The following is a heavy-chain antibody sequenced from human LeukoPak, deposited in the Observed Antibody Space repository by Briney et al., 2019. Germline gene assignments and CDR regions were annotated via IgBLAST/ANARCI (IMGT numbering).Heavy chain of an antibody. CDR1: GFTFDDYA. CDR3: AKDYSRGYSYGIDY. V-gene: IGHV3-9*03. CDR2: ISWNSGSI. Sequence: GGSLRLSCAASGFTFDDYAMHWVRQAPGKGLEWVSGISWNSGSIGYADSVKGRFTISRGNAKNSLYLQMNSLRAEDMALYYCAKDYSRGYSYGIDYWGQGTLVTVSS. D-gene: IGHD5-18*01. J-gene: IGHJ4*02.